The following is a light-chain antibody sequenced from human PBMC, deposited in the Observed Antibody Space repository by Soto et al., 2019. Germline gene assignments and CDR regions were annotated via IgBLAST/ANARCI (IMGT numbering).Light chain of an antibody. CDR2: DAS. V-gene: IGKV3-11*01. CDR3: QQLSNWPPLT. Sequence: EIVLTQSPATLSLSPGERATLSCRASQSVSRYLAWYQQKPGQAPRLLIYDASNRATGIPARFSGSGSGTDCTLNISRLEPEVVAVYFCQQLSNWPPLTFGGGNKLEIK. CDR1: QSVSRY. J-gene: IGKJ4*01.